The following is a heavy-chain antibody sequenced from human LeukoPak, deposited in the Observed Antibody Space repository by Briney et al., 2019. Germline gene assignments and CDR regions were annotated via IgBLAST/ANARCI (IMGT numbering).Heavy chain of an antibody. CDR3: ARQTGAGLFILP. Sequence: SETLSLTCTVSGDSISSSSSYWGWIRQPPGKGLEWIGSIYYSGSTYYNTSLKSRVTISVDTSKNQFSLKLNSVTAADTAAYFCARQTGAGLFILPGGQGTLDTVSS. CDR2: IYYSGST. J-gene: IGHJ4*02. V-gene: IGHV4-39*01. D-gene: IGHD3/OR15-3a*01. CDR1: GDSISSSSSY.